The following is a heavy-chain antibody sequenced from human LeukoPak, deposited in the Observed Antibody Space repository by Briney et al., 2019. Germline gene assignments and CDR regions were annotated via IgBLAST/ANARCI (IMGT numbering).Heavy chain of an antibody. CDR2: SSYSGIT. D-gene: IGHD1-20*01. V-gene: IGHV4-34*01. CDR3: ARDGGPNNYWFDP. J-gene: IGHJ5*02. CDR1: GGSFSDYY. Sequence: PSETLSLTCTVYGGSFSDYYWMWIRQSPGRGLEWIGESSYSGITNYSPSLKSRVTVSVDTSKNQFSLKLTSVTAADTAVYYCARDGGPNNYWFDPWGQGTLVTVSS.